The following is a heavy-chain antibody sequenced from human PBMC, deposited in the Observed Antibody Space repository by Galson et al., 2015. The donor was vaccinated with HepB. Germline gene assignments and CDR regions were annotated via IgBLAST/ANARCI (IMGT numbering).Heavy chain of an antibody. J-gene: IGHJ1*01. Sequence: ALVKPTQTLTLTCTFSGFSLSTSGVGVGWIRQPPGKALEWLALIYWDDDKRYSPFLKSRLTISKDTSKNQVVLTMTNMDPVDTATYYCAHRTAAGDRKWVYFQQWGQGTLVTVSS. CDR2: IYWDDDK. D-gene: IGHD6-13*01. V-gene: IGHV2-5*02. CDR1: GFSLSTSGVG. CDR3: AHRTAAGDRKWVYFQQ.